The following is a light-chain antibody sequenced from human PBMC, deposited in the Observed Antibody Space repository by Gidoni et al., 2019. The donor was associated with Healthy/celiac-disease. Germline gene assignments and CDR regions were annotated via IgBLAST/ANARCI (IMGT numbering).Light chain of an antibody. CDR3: SSYTSSSTLV. CDR1: SSDVGGYNY. J-gene: IGLJ2*01. Sequence: QSALTQPASVSGSPGQSITISCTGTSSDVGGYNYVSWYQQHPGKAPKLMTHEVRNRPSGVSNRFSGSKSGNTAALTISGLQAEDEADYYCSSYTSSSTLVFGGGTKLTVL. CDR2: EVR. V-gene: IGLV2-14*01.